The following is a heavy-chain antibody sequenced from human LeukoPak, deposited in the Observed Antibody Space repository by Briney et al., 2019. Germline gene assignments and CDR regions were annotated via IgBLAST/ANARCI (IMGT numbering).Heavy chain of an antibody. V-gene: IGHV4-61*02. CDR3: ARGGYSYYHGNFYYYNYMDV. J-gene: IGHJ6*03. CDR1: GGSISSGSYY. Sequence: SQTLSLTCTVSGGSISSGSYYWSWIRQPAGKGLEWLGRIYTSGSTNYNPSLKSRVTISVDTSKNQFSLKLSSVTAADTAVYYCARGGYSYYHGNFYYYNYMDVWGKGTTVTVSS. CDR2: IYTSGST. D-gene: IGHD4-11*01.